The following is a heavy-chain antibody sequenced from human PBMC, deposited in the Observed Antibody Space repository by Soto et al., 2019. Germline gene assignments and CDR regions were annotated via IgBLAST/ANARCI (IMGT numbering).Heavy chain of an antibody. Sequence: GGSLRLSCAASGFTFSSYSMNWFRQAPGKGLEWVSSISSSSSYIYYADSVKGRFTISRDNAKNSLYLQMNSLRAEDTAVYYCARDQGYGGVSPYWGQGTLVTVSS. CDR2: ISSSSSYI. D-gene: IGHD2-8*02. CDR1: GFTFSSYS. CDR3: ARDQGYGGVSPY. V-gene: IGHV3-21*01. J-gene: IGHJ4*02.